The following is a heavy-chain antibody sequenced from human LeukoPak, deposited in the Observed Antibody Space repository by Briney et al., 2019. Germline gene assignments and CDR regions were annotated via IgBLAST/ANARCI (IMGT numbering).Heavy chain of an antibody. CDR1: GFTFSTFA. J-gene: IGHJ4*02. CDR2: IFQGGGEI. CDR3: ARLAVAGTEFDY. D-gene: IGHD6-19*01. V-gene: IGHV3-23*01. Sequence: PGGSLRLSCAASGFTFSTFAMIWVRQPPGKGLEWVSSIFQGGGEIHYADSVKGRFTISRDNSKNTLYLQMGSLRAEDMAVYYCARLAVAGTEFDYWGQGTLVTVSS.